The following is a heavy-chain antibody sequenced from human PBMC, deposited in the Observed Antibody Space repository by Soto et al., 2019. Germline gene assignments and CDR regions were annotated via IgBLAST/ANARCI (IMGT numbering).Heavy chain of an antibody. CDR1: GFTFSDYY. Sequence: QVQLVESGGGLVKPGGSLRLSCAASGFTFSDYYMSWIRQAPGKGLEWVSYISSSSSYTNYADSVKGRFTISRDNAKNSLYLQMNSLRAEDTAVYYCVRPSTYGDYGPIDYWGQGTLVTVSS. D-gene: IGHD4-17*01. J-gene: IGHJ4*02. V-gene: IGHV3-11*06. CDR3: VRPSTYGDYGPIDY. CDR2: ISSSSSYT.